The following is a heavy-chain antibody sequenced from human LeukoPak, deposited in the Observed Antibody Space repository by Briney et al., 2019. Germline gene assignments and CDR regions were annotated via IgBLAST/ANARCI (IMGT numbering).Heavy chain of an antibody. CDR3: ARDGGHSTDLDY. D-gene: IGHD2-8*02. V-gene: IGHV3-7*01. CDR2: IKQDGSER. Sequence: GGSLRLSCATSGFTFSRYWMSWVRQAPGKGPEWVANIKQDGSERYYVHSVKGRFTISRDNAKNSLYLQMNSLRAEDTAVYYCARDGGHSTDLDYWGQGIPVTVSS. CDR1: GFTFSRYW. J-gene: IGHJ4*02.